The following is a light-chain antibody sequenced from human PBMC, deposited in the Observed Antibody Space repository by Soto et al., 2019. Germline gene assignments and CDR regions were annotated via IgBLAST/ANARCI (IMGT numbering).Light chain of an antibody. V-gene: IGKV3-20*01. CDR1: QTISSSF. CDR2: RAS. CDR3: HQFGSSPLDT. J-gene: IGKJ3*01. Sequence: EIVLTQSPGTLSLSPGERATLSCRASQTISSSFLAWYQQKPGQAPRLLIYRASRRSPGIPDRFSGSGSWRGFTLIISRLEPEDFAEYYCHQFGSSPLDTFGPGTKVEIK.